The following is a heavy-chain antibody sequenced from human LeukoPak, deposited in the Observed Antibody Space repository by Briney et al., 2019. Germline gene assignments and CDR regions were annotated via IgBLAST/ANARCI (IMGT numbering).Heavy chain of an antibody. CDR2: IYYSGST. J-gene: IGHJ4*02. Sequence: SETLSLTCTVSGGSISSSSYYWGWLRQPPGKGLEWIGSIYYSGSTYYNPSLKSRVTISVDTSKNQFSLKLSSVTAADTAVYYCARQVVVAATRQGFNYWGQGTLVTVSS. CDR1: GGSISSSSYY. V-gene: IGHV4-39*01. CDR3: ARQVVVAATRQGFNY. D-gene: IGHD2-15*01.